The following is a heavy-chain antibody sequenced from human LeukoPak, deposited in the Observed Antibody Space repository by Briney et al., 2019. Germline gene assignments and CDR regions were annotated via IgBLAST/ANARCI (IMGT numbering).Heavy chain of an antibody. D-gene: IGHD3-9*01. CDR3: ARDLDILTGYCSIHYFYGMDV. J-gene: IGHJ6*02. CDR2: ISSNGAYI. V-gene: IGHV3-21*01. Sequence: GGSLRLSCAASGFTFNSYSLNWVRQAPGKGLEWVSTISSNGAYIYYTDSVRGRFTISRDNAKNSLYLQMNSLRAEDTAVYYCARDLDILTGYCSIHYFYGMDVWGQGTTVTVSS. CDR1: GFTFNSYS.